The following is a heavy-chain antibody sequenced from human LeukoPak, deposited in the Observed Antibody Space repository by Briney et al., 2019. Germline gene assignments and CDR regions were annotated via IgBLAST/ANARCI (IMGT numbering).Heavy chain of an antibody. CDR2: IYDSGT. D-gene: IGHD3-10*01. CDR1: GDSISSYF. V-gene: IGHV4-4*07. Sequence: PSETLSLTCTVSGDSISSYFWSWIRQPAGKGLEWIGRIYDSGTNYNPSLKSRVTMSADTSKNQFSLKLSSVTAADTAVYFCAREVIIRGVTHFDYWGQGALVTVSS. J-gene: IGHJ4*02. CDR3: AREVIIRGVTHFDY.